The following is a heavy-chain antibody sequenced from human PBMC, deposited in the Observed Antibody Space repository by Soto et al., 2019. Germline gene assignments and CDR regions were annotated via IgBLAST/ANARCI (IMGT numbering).Heavy chain of an antibody. J-gene: IGHJ6*02. D-gene: IGHD2-21*01. Sequence: QVQLVESGGGVVQPGRSRRLSCAASGFTFSSYGMHWVGQAPGKGLEWVAVISYDGSNKYYADSVKGRFTISRDNSKNTLYLQMNSLRAEDTAVYYCAKDHINGMDVWGQGTTVTVSS. CDR3: AKDHINGMDV. V-gene: IGHV3-30*18. CDR2: ISYDGSNK. CDR1: GFTFSSYG.